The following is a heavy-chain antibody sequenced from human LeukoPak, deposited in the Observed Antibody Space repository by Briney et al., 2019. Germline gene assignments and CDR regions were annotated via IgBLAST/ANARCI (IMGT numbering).Heavy chain of an antibody. CDR1: GYTFTNYD. J-gene: IGHJ3*02. CDR2: MNPNSGNT. Sequence: ASVKVSCKASGYTFTNYDINWVRQATGQGLEWMGWMNPNSGNTGYAQKFQGRVTMTRNTSISTAYMELSSLRSEDTAVYYCATRGYQLPKGAFDIWGQGTMVTVSS. V-gene: IGHV1-8*01. D-gene: IGHD2-2*01. CDR3: ATRGYQLPKGAFDI.